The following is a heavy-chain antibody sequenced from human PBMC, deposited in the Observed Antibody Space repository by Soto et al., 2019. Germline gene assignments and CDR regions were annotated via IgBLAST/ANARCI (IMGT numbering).Heavy chain of an antibody. J-gene: IGHJ3*02. CDR3: AKDIGAFGGYDWAFDI. D-gene: IGHD5-12*01. CDR1: GFTFDDYA. V-gene: IGHV3-9*01. Sequence: GGSLRLSCAASGFTFDDYAMHWVRQAPGKGLEWVSGISWNSGSIGYADSVKGRFTISRDNAKNSLYLQMNSLRAEDTALYYCAKDIGAFGGYDWAFDIWGQGTMVTVSS. CDR2: ISWNSGSI.